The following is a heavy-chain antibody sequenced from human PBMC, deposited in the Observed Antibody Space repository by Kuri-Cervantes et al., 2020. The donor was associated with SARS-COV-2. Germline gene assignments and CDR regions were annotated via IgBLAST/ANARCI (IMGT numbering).Heavy chain of an antibody. CDR3: ARDPNANHNNWFDP. CDR1: GGSFSGYY. D-gene: IGHD4/OR15-4a*01. Sequence: LETLSLTCAVYGGSFSGYYWSWIRQPPGKGLEWIGYIYYSGSTNYNPSLKSRVTISVDTSKNQFSLKLSSVTAADTAVYYCARDPNANHNNWFDPWGQGTLVTVSS. V-gene: IGHV4-59*01. J-gene: IGHJ5*02. CDR2: IYYSGST.